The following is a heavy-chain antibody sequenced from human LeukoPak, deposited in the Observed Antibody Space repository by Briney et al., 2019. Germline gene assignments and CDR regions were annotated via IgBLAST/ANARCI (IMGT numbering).Heavy chain of an antibody. CDR2: IYYSGST. V-gene: IGHV4-38-2*01. D-gene: IGHD3-22*01. Sequence: SETLSLTCAVSGYSISSGYSWGWIRQPPGKGLEWIGSIYYSGSTYYNPSLKSRVTISVDTSKNQFSLKLSSVTAADTAVYYCARTTDPYYYEGGGAFDIWGQGTMVTVSS. CDR3: ARTTDPYYYEGGGAFDI. CDR1: GYSISSGYS. J-gene: IGHJ3*02.